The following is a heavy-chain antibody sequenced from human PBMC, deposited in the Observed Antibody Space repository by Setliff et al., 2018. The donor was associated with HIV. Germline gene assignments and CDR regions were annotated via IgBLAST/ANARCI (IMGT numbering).Heavy chain of an antibody. V-gene: IGHV4-4*07. Sequence: SETLSLTCYVTDDPIGSYYWSWVRQPAGKGLEWIGRLYVSGGTNYNPSLKSRVTMSLDTSKKHFSLKLKSVTAADTAVYYCALTGHRLLRGYMDVWGKGTTVTV. CDR1: DDPIGSYY. CDR2: LYVSGGT. D-gene: IGHD2-15*01. J-gene: IGHJ6*03. CDR3: ALTGHRLLRGYMDV.